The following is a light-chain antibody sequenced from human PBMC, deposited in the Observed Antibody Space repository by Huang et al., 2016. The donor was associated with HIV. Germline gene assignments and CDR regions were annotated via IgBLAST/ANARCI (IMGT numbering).Light chain of an antibody. CDR1: QGIANH. CDR2: AAS. J-gene: IGKJ3*01. V-gene: IGKV1-27*01. CDR3: QKYDTAPRT. Sequence: DIQMTQSPSSLSASVGDRVTISCRASQGIANHLAWYQQKPGKAPKLLVYAASALLSGVPSRFSGSGSGTEFTLTISSLQPEDVATYFCQKYDTAPRTFGPGTRVDIK.